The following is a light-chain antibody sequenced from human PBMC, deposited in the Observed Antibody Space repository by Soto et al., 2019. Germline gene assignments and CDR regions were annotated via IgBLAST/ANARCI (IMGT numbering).Light chain of an antibody. Sequence: EIVLRHSLATLSLSPGERATLSCRASQSVSSDLAWYQQKPGQAPRPLIYDASTRATGIPARFSGSGSGTDFTLTISSLEPEDFAVYYCQQRSNWPRWTFGQGTKVDIK. V-gene: IGKV3-11*01. CDR3: QQRSNWPRWT. CDR2: DAS. CDR1: QSVSSD. J-gene: IGKJ1*01.